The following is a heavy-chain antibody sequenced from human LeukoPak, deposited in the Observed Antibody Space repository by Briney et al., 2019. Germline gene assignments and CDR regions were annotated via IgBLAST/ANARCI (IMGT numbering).Heavy chain of an antibody. CDR1: GGSVSSGSYY. J-gene: IGHJ6*03. V-gene: IGHV4-61*02. Sequence: PSETLSLTCTVSGGSVSSGSYYWSWIRQPAGKGLEWIGRFYTSGSATYNPYLKSRVTISLDTSKNHLSLKLSSVTAADTAVYYCARGLEMATINHYYMDVWGKGTTVTVSS. CDR2: FYTSGSA. CDR3: ARGLEMATINHYYMDV. D-gene: IGHD5-24*01.